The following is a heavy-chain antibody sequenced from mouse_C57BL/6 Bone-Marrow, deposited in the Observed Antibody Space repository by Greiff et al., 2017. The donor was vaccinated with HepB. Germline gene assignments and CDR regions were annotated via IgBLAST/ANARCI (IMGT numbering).Heavy chain of an antibody. Sequence: EVKLMESGGGLVQPGGSLKLSCAASGFTFSDYGMAWVRQAPREGPEWVAFISNLAYSIYYADTVTGRFTISRENAKNTLYLEMSSLRSEDTAMYYCARRGATVVAGGYFDVWGTGTTVTVSS. D-gene: IGHD1-1*01. CDR3: ARRGATVVAGGYFDV. V-gene: IGHV5-15*04. CDR1: GFTFSDYG. J-gene: IGHJ1*03. CDR2: ISNLAYSI.